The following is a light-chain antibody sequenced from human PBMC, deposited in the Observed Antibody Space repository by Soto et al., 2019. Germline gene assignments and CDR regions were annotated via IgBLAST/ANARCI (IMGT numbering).Light chain of an antibody. CDR2: EVT. Sequence: QSVLTQPPSASGSPGQSVTISCTGTSSDVGGYDYVSWHQHHPGKAPKLMIYEVTKRPSGVPDRFSGSKSGNTASLTVSGLQAEDEADYYCSSYAGSNIGVFGTGTKLTVL. CDR3: SSYAGSNIGV. J-gene: IGLJ1*01. CDR1: SSDVGGYDY. V-gene: IGLV2-8*01.